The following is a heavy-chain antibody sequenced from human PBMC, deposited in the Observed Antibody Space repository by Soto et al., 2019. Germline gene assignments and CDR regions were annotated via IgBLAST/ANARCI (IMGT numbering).Heavy chain of an antibody. CDR3: ARVRARRLSHAFDF. V-gene: IGHV4-34*01. CDR1: GGSFTDYY. D-gene: IGHD3-16*01. J-gene: IGHJ3*01. CDR2: ITHSGSP. Sequence: QVQLQQWGAGLLKPSETLSLTCAVYGGSFTDYYWTWIREPLGKGLEWIGEITHSGSPNYNPSLKNRVTISLDTSKNPFSLKLHSVTAADTACYFCARVRARRLSHAFDFWGQGTMVTVAS.